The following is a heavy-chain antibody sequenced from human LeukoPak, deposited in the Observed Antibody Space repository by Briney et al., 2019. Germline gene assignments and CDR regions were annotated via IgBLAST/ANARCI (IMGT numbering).Heavy chain of an antibody. CDR1: GGSFSGYY. CDR3: ARGGPRTSCPLY. CDR2: INHSGST. J-gene: IGHJ4*02. D-gene: IGHD2-2*01. V-gene: IGHV4-34*01. Sequence: SETLSLTCAVYGGSFSGYYWSWIRQPPGKGLEWIGEINHSGSTNYNPSLKSRVTISVDTSKNQFSLKLSSVTAADTAVYYCARGGPRTSCPLYWGQGTLVTVSS.